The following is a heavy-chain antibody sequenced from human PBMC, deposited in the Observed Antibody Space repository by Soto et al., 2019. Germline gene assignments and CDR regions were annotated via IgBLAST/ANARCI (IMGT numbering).Heavy chain of an antibody. J-gene: IGHJ6*03. Sequence: EVQLVESGGGLVQPGESLRLSCAVSGFNVSRNYMAWVRQAPGKGLEWVSIIYSGDTTHYGDPVKGRFTISRHNSNNTVSLQMNSLRAEDTAVYYCARENYDARDMEVWGKGTTVTVS. CDR1: GFNVSRNY. D-gene: IGHD3-3*01. V-gene: IGHV3-53*04. CDR2: IYSGDTT. CDR3: ARENYDARDMEV.